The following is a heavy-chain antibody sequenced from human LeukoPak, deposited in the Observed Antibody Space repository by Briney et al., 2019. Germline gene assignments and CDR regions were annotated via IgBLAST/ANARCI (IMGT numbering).Heavy chain of an antibody. CDR2: INPNSGGT. CDR1: GYTFTAYY. J-gene: IGHJ5*02. CDR3: ARDASGFDP. D-gene: IGHD6-6*01. Sequence: ASVKVSCKASGYTFTAYYIHWVRQAPGQWLEWMGWINPNSGGTNYAQKFQGRVTMTRDTSISTAYMELSRLRSDDTAVYFCARDASGFDPWGQGTLVTVSS. V-gene: IGHV1-2*02.